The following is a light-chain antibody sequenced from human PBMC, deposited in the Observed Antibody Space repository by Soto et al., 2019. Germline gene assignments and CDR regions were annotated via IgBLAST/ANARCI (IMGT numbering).Light chain of an antibody. Sequence: QSVLTQPASVSGSPGQSSTISCTGTSSDVGSYNLVSWYQHHPGKVPKLMIYEVNKRPSGVSNRFSGSKSGNTASLTISGLQAEDEPDYYCCSYSGTSYVFGTGTKVTVL. V-gene: IGLV2-23*02. CDR1: SSDVGSYNL. CDR2: EVN. CDR3: CSYSGTSYV. J-gene: IGLJ1*01.